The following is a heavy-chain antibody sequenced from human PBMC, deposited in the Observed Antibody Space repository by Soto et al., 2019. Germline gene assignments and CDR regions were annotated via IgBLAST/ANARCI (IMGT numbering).Heavy chain of an antibody. CDR3: ARRSDSSGYLLDV. Sequence: GASLKISCEGPGYSVTSYWIGRVRQMPGKGLEWMGIIYPGDSDTRYSPSFQGQVTISADKSISTAYLQWSSLKASDTAMYYCARRSDSSGYLLDVWGQGTTVTAP. CDR2: IYPGDSDT. V-gene: IGHV5-51*01. CDR1: GYSVTSYW. D-gene: IGHD3-22*01. J-gene: IGHJ6*02.